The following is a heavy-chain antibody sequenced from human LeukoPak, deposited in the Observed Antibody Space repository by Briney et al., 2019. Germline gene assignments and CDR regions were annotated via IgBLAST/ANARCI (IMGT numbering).Heavy chain of an antibody. J-gene: IGHJ4*02. V-gene: IGHV3-23*01. CDR2: ISGSGGST. CDR3: AKLGGLLWFGELSPFDY. D-gene: IGHD3-10*01. CDR1: GFTFSSYA. Sequence: GGSLRLSCAASGFTFSSYAMSWVRQAPGKGLEWVSAISGSGGSTYYADSVKGRFTISRDNSKNTLYLQMNSLRAEDTTVYYCAKLGGLLWFGELSPFDYWGQGTLVTVSS.